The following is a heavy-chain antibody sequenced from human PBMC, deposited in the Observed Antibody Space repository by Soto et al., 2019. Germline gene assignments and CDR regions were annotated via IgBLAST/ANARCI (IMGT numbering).Heavy chain of an antibody. J-gene: IGHJ5*02. CDR3: PLYSSGKNWFDP. CDR2: ISYEGSNK. D-gene: IGHD3-22*01. Sequence: PGGALRISCATSGFTLSSYGMHWVRQAPGKGLEWVAVISYEGSNKYYADSVKGRFTIFRDNSKNTLYLQMNSLRTEDMAAHSCPLYSSGKNWFDPWGQGILVTFSS. CDR1: GFTLSSYG. V-gene: IGHV3-30*03.